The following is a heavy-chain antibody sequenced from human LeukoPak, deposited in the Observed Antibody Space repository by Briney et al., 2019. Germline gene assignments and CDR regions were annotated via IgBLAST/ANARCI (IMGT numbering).Heavy chain of an antibody. CDR3: ARDKKYYDFWSGYSKGNWFDP. CDR1: GFAFSNYA. J-gene: IGHJ5*02. CDR2: ITGGGADT. D-gene: IGHD3-3*01. Sequence: GGSLRLSCAASGFAFSNYAMAWVRQAPGKEPEWVSVITGGGADTYQIDSVKGRFTISRDNSRNTMYLQMNSLRVEDTAVYYCARDKKYYDFWSGYSKGNWFDPWGQGTLVTVSS. V-gene: IGHV3-23*01.